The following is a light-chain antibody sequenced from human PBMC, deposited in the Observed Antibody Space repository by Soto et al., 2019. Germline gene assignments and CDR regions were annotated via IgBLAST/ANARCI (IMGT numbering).Light chain of an antibody. CDR1: ESLVHSDGTTY. V-gene: IGKV2-24*01. J-gene: IGKJ1*01. CDR2: QIS. CDR3: LQATLLPWT. Sequence: EIVMTQTPLSSPVTLGQPASISCRSSESLVHSDGTTYLSWFHLRPGQPPRLLIHQISDRFYGVPDRFSGSGAGTEFTLKISRVEAEDVGLYYCLQATLLPWTFGQGTKVEVK.